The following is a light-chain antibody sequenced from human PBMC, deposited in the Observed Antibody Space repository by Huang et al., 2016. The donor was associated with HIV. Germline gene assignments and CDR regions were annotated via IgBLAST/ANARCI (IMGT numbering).Light chain of an antibody. Sequence: EIVMTQSPATLSVSPGERATLSCRASQSVGIYLAWYQQKPGQAPRLLIYGASTRVTGIPDRFSGGGSGTDFTLSISRLEPEDFAVYYCQQYERPPDTFGPGTKVNIK. V-gene: IGKV3-20*01. CDR2: GAS. CDR1: QSVGIY. J-gene: IGKJ3*01. CDR3: QQYERPPDT.